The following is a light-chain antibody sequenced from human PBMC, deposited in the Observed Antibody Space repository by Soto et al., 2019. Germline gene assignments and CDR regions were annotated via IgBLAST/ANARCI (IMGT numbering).Light chain of an antibody. V-gene: IGKV1-27*01. Sequence: DIQMTQSPSSLTAFIGDIVTISCLASQYIIKFLAWYQHRPGKIPNVLLHAASTLRPGDPSRFSGSGSGTNFTLASSGLQPEDVATYYCQNYRYAPATVGQGTKVEIQ. J-gene: IGKJ1*01. CDR3: QNYRYAPAT. CDR1: QYIIKF. CDR2: AAS.